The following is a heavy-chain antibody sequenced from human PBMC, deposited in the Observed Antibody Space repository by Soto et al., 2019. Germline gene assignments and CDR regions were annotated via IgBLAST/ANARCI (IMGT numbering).Heavy chain of an antibody. D-gene: IGHD6-6*01. CDR3: ARRDSSSPYDAFDI. V-gene: IGHV5-10-1*01. CDR2: IDPSDSYT. Sequence: GESLKISCKGSGYSFTSYWISWGRQMPGKGLEWMGRIDPSDSYTNYSPSFQGHVTISADKSISTAYLQWSSLKASDTAMYYCARRDSSSPYDAFDIWGQGTMVTVSS. J-gene: IGHJ3*02. CDR1: GYSFTSYW.